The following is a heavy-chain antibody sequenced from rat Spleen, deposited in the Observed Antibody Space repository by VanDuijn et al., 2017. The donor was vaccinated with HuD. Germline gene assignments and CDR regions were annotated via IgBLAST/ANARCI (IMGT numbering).Heavy chain of an antibody. V-gene: IGHV5-25*01. CDR3: ATDRTTVVGWYFDF. D-gene: IGHD1-1*01. CDR1: GFAFSNYY. J-gene: IGHJ1*01. CDR2: LSTGGGNT. Sequence: EVQLVESGGGLVQPGRSMKLSCAASGFAFSNYYMAWVRQAPTKGLEWVASLSTGGGNTYYRDSVKGRFTISRDNAKSTLNQQMDSLRAEDTATYYCATDRTTVVGWYFDFWGPGTMVTVSS.